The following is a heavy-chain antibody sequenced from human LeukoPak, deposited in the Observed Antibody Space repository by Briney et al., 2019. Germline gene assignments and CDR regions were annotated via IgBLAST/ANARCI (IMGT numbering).Heavy chain of an antibody. V-gene: IGHV3-30*02. J-gene: IGHJ4*02. CDR3: AKDGTYEGFGELLPYYFDY. Sequence: GSLGLLFGSCVLLFQRLSLLWVPQAPDKGVVGGAFLSYDGSNKYYADSVKGRFTISRDNSKNTLYLQMNSLRAEDTAVYYCAKDGTYEGFGELLPYYFDYWGQGTLVTVSS. CDR2: LSYDGSNK. D-gene: IGHD3-10*01. CDR1: VLLFQRLS.